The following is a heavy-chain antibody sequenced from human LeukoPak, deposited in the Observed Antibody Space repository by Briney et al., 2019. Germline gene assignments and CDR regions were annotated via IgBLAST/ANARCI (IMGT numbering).Heavy chain of an antibody. CDR3: AREPIAVAGTGAYYFDY. J-gene: IGHJ4*02. Sequence: GGSLRLSCAASGFTFSSYSMNWVRQAPGKGLEWVSSISSSSSYIYYADSVKGRFTISRDNAKNSLYLQTNSLRAEDTAVYYCAREPIAVAGTGAYYFDYWGQGTLVTVSS. D-gene: IGHD6-19*01. V-gene: IGHV3-21*01. CDR1: GFTFSSYS. CDR2: ISSSSSYI.